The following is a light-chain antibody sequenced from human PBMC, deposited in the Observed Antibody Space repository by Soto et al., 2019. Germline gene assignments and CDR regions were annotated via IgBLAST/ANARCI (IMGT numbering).Light chain of an antibody. CDR1: QSVSSSY. CDR3: QQYNNWPRK. Sequence: EIVLTQSPGTLSLSPGERATLSCRASQSVSSSYLAWYQQKPGQAPRLLIYGASTRATGIPARFSGSGSGTEFTLTISSLQSEDFAVYYCQQYNNWPRKFGQGTKV. V-gene: IGKV3-15*01. CDR2: GAS. J-gene: IGKJ1*01.